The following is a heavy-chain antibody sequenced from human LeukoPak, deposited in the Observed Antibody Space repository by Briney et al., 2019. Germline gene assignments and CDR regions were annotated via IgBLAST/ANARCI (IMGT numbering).Heavy chain of an antibody. CDR1: GYIFTNYG. D-gene: IGHD2-15*01. Sequence: ASVKVSCKASGYIFTNYGIHWVRQAPGQRLECMGWINAGNGNIKYSQNFQGRVTFTGDTSASTVYMEFNSLRSEDTAVYYCARDGGGRYETPLLDYWGQGTRVTVSS. J-gene: IGHJ4*02. CDR2: INAGNGNI. V-gene: IGHV1-3*01. CDR3: ARDGGGRYETPLLDY.